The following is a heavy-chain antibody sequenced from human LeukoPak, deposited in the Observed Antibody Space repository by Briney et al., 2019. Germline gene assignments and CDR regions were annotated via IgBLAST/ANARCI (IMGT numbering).Heavy chain of an antibody. J-gene: IGHJ4*02. V-gene: IGHV4-61*02. Sequence: SETLSLTRTVSGGSISSGSYYWSWIRQPAGKGLEWIGRIYTRGSTDYNPSLKSRVTISVDTSKNQFSLKLSSVTAADTAVYYCARSASSSWYSPWDYWGQGTLVTVSS. CDR3: ARSASSSWYSPWDY. D-gene: IGHD6-13*01. CDR1: GGSISSGSYY. CDR2: IYTRGST.